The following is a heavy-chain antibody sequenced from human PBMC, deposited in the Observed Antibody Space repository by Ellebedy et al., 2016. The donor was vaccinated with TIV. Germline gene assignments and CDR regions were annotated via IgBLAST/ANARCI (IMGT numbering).Heavy chain of an antibody. J-gene: IGHJ6*02. CDR2: INAGNGNT. Sequence: AASVKVSCKASGYTFTSYAVHWVRHPPGQSLESMGWINAGNGNTKYSQKFQGRVTITRDTSASTAYMELSSLRSEDTDMYYCARATVTRYYYYYYGMDVWGQGTTVTVSS. D-gene: IGHD4-17*01. CDR3: ARATVTRYYYYYYGMDV. CDR1: GYTFTSYA. V-gene: IGHV1-3*01.